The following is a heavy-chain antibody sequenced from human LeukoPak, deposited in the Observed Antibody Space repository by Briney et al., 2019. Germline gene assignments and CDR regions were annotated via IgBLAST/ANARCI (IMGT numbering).Heavy chain of an antibody. CDR3: AKVFEVRGARRPKDY. D-gene: IGHD3-10*01. CDR1: GFTFSDYG. Sequence: GRSLRLSCAASGFTFSDYGMHWVRQTPGKGLEWVALISYDGGNKFYADSVRDRFTISRDNSKNTLFLQMNSLRIEDTAVYYCAKVFEVRGARRPKDYWGQGTLVIVSS. J-gene: IGHJ4*02. CDR2: ISYDGGNK. V-gene: IGHV3-30*18.